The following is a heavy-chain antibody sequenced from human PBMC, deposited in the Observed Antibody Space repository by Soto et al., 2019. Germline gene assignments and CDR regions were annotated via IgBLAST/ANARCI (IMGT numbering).Heavy chain of an antibody. Sequence: SETLSLTCTVSGGSISSYYWSWIRQPPGKGLEWIGYIYYSGSTNYNPSLKSRVTISVDTSKNQFSLKLSSVTAADTAVYYCARDLGYDSCGYYHNWFDPWGQGTLVTVSS. J-gene: IGHJ5*02. V-gene: IGHV4-59*01. D-gene: IGHD3-22*01. CDR3: ARDLGYDSCGYYHNWFDP. CDR2: IYYSGST. CDR1: GGSISSYY.